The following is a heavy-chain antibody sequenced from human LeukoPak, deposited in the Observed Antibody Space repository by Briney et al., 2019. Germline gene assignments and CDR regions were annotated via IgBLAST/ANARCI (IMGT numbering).Heavy chain of an antibody. V-gene: IGHV4-59*01. CDR1: GGSINSNY. D-gene: IGHD5-12*01. CDR2: ISYSGST. Sequence: SETLSLTCTVSGGSINSNYWSWIRQPPGKGLEWIGYISYSGSTNYNPSLKSRVTISVDASKNQFSLKLTSVTAVDTAVYYCARGGTYDDAFDIWGQGTMVTVSS. J-gene: IGHJ3*02. CDR3: ARGGTYDDAFDI.